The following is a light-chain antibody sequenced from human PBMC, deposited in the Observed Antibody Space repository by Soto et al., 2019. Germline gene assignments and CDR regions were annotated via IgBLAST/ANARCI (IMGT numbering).Light chain of an antibody. V-gene: IGKV3-20*01. CDR2: GGS. CDR1: QSVSNDF. Sequence: EIVLTPSPGILSLSPGQRVTLSCRASQSVSNDFLAWYQQKPGQAPSLLIYGGSIRATDVPDRFSGSGSGADLTLTISRLEPEDFAVYYCQRYGSSPPRTFGQGTKVEMK. J-gene: IGKJ1*01. CDR3: QRYGSSPPRT.